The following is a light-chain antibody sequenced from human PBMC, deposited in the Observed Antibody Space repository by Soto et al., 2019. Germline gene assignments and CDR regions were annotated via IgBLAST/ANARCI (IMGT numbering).Light chain of an antibody. J-gene: IGKJ4*01. CDR2: ATS. CDR1: QGIAPY. V-gene: IGKV1-27*01. CDR3: QKYNSAPLT. Sequence: DVQMTQSPSSLSAFVGDRVTITCRASQGIAPYLAWFQQKPGKVPKLLIYATSTLQSGVPSRFSGSGSGTDFTLTISGLQPEDVGSYYCQKYNSAPLTFGGGTKVYIK.